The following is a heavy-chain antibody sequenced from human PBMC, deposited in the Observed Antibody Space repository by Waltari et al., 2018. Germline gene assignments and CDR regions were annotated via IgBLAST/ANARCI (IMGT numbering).Heavy chain of an antibody. Sequence: QLQLQESGSGLVKPSQTLSLTCAVSGGSISSGGYSWSWIRQPPGKGLEWIGYIYHSGSTYYNPALKSRVTISGDRSKNQFSRKLSSVTAADTAVYYWARGGAGGLNYWGQGTLVTVSS. V-gene: IGHV4-30-2*01. CDR2: IYHSGST. CDR3: ARGGAGGLNY. D-gene: IGHD3-16*01. J-gene: IGHJ4*02. CDR1: GGSISSGGYS.